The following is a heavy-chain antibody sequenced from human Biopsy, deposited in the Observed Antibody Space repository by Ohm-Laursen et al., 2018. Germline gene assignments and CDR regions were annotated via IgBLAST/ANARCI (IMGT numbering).Heavy chain of an antibody. CDR3: ARDAALAVAPRADDGFDL. Sequence: SDTLSLTCNVSDGSIDNYHWTWIRQAPGKTLEWIGSITYRGSTYYNPSLKSRVTVSVDTSRNQFSLRLSSVTAADTGIYYCARDAALAVAPRADDGFDLWGQGTMVTVSS. V-gene: IGHV4-59*12. D-gene: IGHD6-19*01. CDR2: ITYRGST. J-gene: IGHJ3*01. CDR1: DGSIDNYH.